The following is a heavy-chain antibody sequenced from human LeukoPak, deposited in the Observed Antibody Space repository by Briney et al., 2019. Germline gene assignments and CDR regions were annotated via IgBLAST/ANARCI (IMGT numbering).Heavy chain of an antibody. CDR2: MNPNSGNT. CDR1: GYTFTSYD. J-gene: IGHJ4*02. Sequence: GASVTVSCKASGYTFTSYDINWVRQATGQGLEWMGWMNPNSGNTGHAQKFQGRVTMTRNTSISTAYMELSSLRSEDTAVYYCFSGYRFDYWGQGTLVTVSS. D-gene: IGHD3-22*01. V-gene: IGHV1-8*01. CDR3: FSGYRFDY.